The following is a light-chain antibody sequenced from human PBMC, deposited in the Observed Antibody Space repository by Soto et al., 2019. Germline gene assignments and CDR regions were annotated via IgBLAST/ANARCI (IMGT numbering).Light chain of an antibody. V-gene: IGKV3D-20*01. J-gene: IGKJ2*01. Sequence: EIVLTQSPATLSLSTRERATLSCGARQSVSSSYLAWYQHKPGLAPRLLIYDASSRDADIPDRFSGSGSGTDFALTISRVEPEDFAVYYCQQYGSSPYTFGQGTTLEIK. CDR2: DAS. CDR1: QSVSSSY. CDR3: QQYGSSPYT.